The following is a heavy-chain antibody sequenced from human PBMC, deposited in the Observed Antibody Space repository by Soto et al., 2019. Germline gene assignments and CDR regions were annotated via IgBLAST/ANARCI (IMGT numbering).Heavy chain of an antibody. D-gene: IGHD6-19*01. J-gene: IGHJ4*02. CDR1: GFTFSSYG. CDR3: PRRCLVQGSIDY. V-gene: IGHV3-30*03. CDR2: ISYDGSNK. Sequence: QVQLVESGGGVVQPGRSLRLSCAASGFTFSSYGMHWVRQAPGKGLEWVAVISYDGSNKYYADSVKGRFTISRDNSKSTLHLQMTSLLAEDTAVCYCPRRCLVQGSIDYWGQGTLVTVSS.